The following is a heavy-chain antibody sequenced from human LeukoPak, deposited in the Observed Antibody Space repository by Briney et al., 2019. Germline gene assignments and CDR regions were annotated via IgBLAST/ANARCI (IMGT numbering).Heavy chain of an antibody. Sequence: GGSLTLSCAVSGLTFSRSWMSWVRQAPGKGLEWVANIKQDGGEIYYVDSVKGRFTISRDNAKNSLYLQMNRLRAEDTAMYYCARQAATMGRYFFDYWGQGTLVTVSS. J-gene: IGHJ4*02. CDR2: IKQDGGEI. CDR1: GLTFSRSW. CDR3: ARQAATMGRYFFDY. D-gene: IGHD2-2*01. V-gene: IGHV3-7*03.